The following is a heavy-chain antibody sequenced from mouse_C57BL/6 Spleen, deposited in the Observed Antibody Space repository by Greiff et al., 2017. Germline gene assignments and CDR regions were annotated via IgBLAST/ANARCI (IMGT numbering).Heavy chain of an antibody. V-gene: IGHV1-63*01. D-gene: IGHD1-1*02. CDR3: ARRLVGRNFDV. J-gene: IGHJ1*03. Sequence: VQLQESGAELVRPGTSVKMSCKASGYTFTNYWIGWAKQRPGHGLEWIGDIYPGGGYTNYNEKFKGKATLTADKSSSTAYMQFSSLTSEDSAIYYCARRLVGRNFDVWGTGTTVTVSS. CDR1: GYTFTNYW. CDR2: IYPGGGYT.